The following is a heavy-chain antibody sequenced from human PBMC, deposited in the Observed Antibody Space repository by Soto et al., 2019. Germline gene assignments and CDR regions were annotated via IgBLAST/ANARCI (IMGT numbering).Heavy chain of an antibody. CDR1: GFTFSSYS. J-gene: IGHJ6*02. Sequence: EVQLVESGGGLVKPGGSLRLSCAASGFTFSSYSMNWVRQAPGKGLEWVSSISSSSSYIYYADPVKGRFTISRDNAKNSLYPHMNSLRAEDTAVYYCASPNQYHQAGVDYGMDVWGQGTTVTVSS. V-gene: IGHV3-21*01. CDR3: ASPNQYHQAGVDYGMDV. CDR2: ISSSSSYI. D-gene: IGHD2-2*01.